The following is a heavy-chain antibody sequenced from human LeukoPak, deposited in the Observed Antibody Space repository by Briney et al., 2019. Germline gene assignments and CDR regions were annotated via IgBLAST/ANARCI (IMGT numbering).Heavy chain of an antibody. D-gene: IGHD3-22*01. CDR3: AKDPFYDRSGYLYYFDY. Sequence: GGSLRLSCAASGFTVSSYAMSWVRQAPVKGLEWVSAISGSGGSTYYADSVQGRFTISRDNSKNTLYLQMNSLRAEDTDVYSCAKDPFYDRSGYLYYFDYWGQGTLVTVSS. CDR2: ISGSGGST. J-gene: IGHJ4*02. CDR1: GFTVSSYA. V-gene: IGHV3-23*01.